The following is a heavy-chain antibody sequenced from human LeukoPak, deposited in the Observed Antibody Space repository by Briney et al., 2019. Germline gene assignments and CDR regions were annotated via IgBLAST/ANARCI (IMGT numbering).Heavy chain of an antibody. D-gene: IGHD6-19*01. CDR3: ASSGWYRGY. J-gene: IGHJ4*02. V-gene: IGHV4-34*01. CDR2: INHSGST. Sequence: SETLSLTCAVYGGSFRGYYWSWIRQPPGKGLEWIGEINHSGSTTYNPSLKSRVTISVDMSKNQFSLKLSSVTAADTAVYYCASSGWYRGYWGQGTLVTVSS. CDR1: GGSFRGYY.